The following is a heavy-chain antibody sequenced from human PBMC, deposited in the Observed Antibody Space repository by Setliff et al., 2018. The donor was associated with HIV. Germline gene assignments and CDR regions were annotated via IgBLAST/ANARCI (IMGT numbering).Heavy chain of an antibody. CDR3: ARQKRGVDAFDI. CDR2: IFHSGSP. D-gene: IGHD3-10*01. CDR1: GGSIISSHW. V-gene: IGHV4-4*02. Sequence: PSETLSLTCTVSGGSIISSHWWSWVRQPPGKGLEWIGEIFHSGSPNYNQSLQSRVTISLDTSKNQFSLKLSSVTAADTAVYYCARQKRGVDAFDIWGQGTMVTVSS. J-gene: IGHJ3*02.